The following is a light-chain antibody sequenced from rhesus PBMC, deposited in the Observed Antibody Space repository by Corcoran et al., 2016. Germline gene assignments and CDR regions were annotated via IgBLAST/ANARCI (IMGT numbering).Light chain of an antibody. V-gene: IGKV1-74*01. Sequence: DIQMTQSPSSLSASVGDRVTITCRASENVNNYLHWYHQNPGKAPKLLIYKASTLQSGVPSRFSGSVSGKDCTLTSSSLQPEDFATYYCQHSYGTPFTFGPGTKLDIK. CDR1: ENVNNY. CDR2: KAS. J-gene: IGKJ3*01. CDR3: QHSYGTPFT.